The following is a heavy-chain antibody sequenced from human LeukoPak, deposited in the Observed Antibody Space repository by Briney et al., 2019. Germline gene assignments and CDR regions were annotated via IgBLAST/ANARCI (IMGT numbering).Heavy chain of an antibody. CDR1: GFSFNTYH. CDR2: ITPDGTGK. J-gene: IGHJ4*02. Sequence: GGALRLSCAASGFSFNTYHRNWVRQAPGKGLGWVATITPDGTGKYYVDSVKGRFSISRDNAKNSLFLQMNTLRAEDTAVYYCTRYEDGRGRDDSFDYWGQGTLVTVSS. V-gene: IGHV3-7*04. CDR3: TRYEDGRGRDDSFDY. D-gene: IGHD5-24*01.